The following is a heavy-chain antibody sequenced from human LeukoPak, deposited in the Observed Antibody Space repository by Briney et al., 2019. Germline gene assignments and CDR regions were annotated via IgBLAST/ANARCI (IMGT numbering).Heavy chain of an antibody. V-gene: IGHV4-59*10. CDR3: ARVYDFWSGYFYYYYMDV. CDR2: IYISGSA. D-gene: IGHD3-3*01. CDR1: GGSISSYY. Sequence: SETLSLTCAAYGGSISSYYWSWIRQPAGKGLEWIGRIYISGSASYNPSLKSRVTFSVDTSKNQFSLKLTSVTAADTAVYYCARVYDFWSGYFYYYYMDVWGKGTTVTVS. J-gene: IGHJ6*03.